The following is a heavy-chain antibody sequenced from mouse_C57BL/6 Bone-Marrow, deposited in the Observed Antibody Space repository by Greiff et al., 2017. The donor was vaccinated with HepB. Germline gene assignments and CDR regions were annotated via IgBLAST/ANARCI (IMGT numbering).Heavy chain of an antibody. V-gene: IGHV1-19*01. D-gene: IGHD4-1*01. J-gene: IGHJ3*01. Sequence: VQLQQSGPVLVKPGASVKMSCKASGYTFTDYYMNWVKQSHGKSLEWIGVINPYNGGTSYNQKFKGKATLTVDKSSSTAYMELNSLTSEDSAVYYCARLTGTSAWFAYWGQGTLVTVSA. CDR3: ARLTGTSAWFAY. CDR2: INPYNGGT. CDR1: GYTFTDYY.